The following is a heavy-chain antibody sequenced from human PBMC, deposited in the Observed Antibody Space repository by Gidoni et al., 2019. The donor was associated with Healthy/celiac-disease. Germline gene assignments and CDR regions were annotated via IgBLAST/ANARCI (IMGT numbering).Heavy chain of an antibody. CDR3: ARGKVGVDAFDI. V-gene: IGHV4-34*01. J-gene: IGHJ3*02. CDR2: INHIGTT. Sequence: QVQLQQWGAGLLKPSETLSLNCAVYGESFSGYYGSWIRQPPGKGLEWIGEINHIGTTNYNPSLKSRVTISVDMSKKQFPLKLSSVTAADTAVYYCARGKVGVDAFDIWGQGTMVTVSS. D-gene: IGHD2-15*01. CDR1: GESFSGYY.